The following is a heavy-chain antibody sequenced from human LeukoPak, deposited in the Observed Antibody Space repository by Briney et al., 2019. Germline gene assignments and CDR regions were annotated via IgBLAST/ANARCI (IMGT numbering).Heavy chain of an antibody. J-gene: IGHJ4*02. Sequence: GRSLRLSCAASGFTFSSYAMHWVRQAAGKGLEWVAVISYDGSNKYYADSVKGRFTISRDNSKNTLYLQMNSLRAEDTAVYYCARARRGYSYGLDYWGQGTLVTVSS. D-gene: IGHD5-18*01. CDR3: ARARRGYSYGLDY. V-gene: IGHV3-30*04. CDR2: ISYDGSNK. CDR1: GFTFSSYA.